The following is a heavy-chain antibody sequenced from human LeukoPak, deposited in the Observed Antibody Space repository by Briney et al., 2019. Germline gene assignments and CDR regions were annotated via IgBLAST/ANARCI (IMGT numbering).Heavy chain of an antibody. CDR1: GGSISSYY. D-gene: IGHD3-22*01. CDR2: IYYSGST. Sequence: SETLSLTCTVSGGSISSYYWSWIRQPPGKGLEWIGYIYYSGSTNYNPSLKSRVTISVDTSKNQFSLKLSSVTAADTAVYYCARGGIYYYDGSGYYSHWGQGTLVTVSS. V-gene: IGHV4-59*01. CDR3: ARGGIYYYDGSGYYSH. J-gene: IGHJ4*02.